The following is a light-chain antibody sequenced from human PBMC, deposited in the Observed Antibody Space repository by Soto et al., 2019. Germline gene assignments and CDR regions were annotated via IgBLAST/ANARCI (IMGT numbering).Light chain of an antibody. CDR3: QQSYSTPYT. CDR1: QSISSY. V-gene: IGKV1-39*01. J-gene: IGKJ2*01. CDR2: AAS. Sequence: DIQMTQSPSSLSASVGDRVTITCRASQSISSYLNWYQQKPGKAPKLLIYAASSLQSGVPSRFSGSVSGTDFNLTISSLQPEAFATYYCQQSYSTPYTVGQGTKLEIK.